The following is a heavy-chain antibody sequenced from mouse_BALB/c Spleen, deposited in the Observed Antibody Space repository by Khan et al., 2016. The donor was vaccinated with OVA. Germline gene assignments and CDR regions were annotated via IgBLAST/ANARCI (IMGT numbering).Heavy chain of an antibody. CDR2: IWSDGST. CDR3: ARQTYLHYNVMDY. D-gene: IGHD2-10*01. V-gene: IGHV2-6-1*01. CDR1: GFSLTNYG. J-gene: IGHJ4*01. Sequence: QVQLQQSGPGLVAPSQSLSITCTISGFSLTNYGVHWVRQPPGKGLEWLVVIWSDGSTTYNSALKSRLTISKDNSKSQVFLKMNSLQTDDTAMYFCARQTYLHYNVMDYWGQGTSVTVSA.